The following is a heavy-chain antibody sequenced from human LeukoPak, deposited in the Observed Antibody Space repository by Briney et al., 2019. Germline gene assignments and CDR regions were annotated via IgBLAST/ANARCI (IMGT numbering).Heavy chain of an antibody. J-gene: IGHJ6*02. CDR2: ISDSGGST. CDR3: GRYYVMDV. Sequence: GGALTLSCAASGCTFSTYVMNWVRQAPGKGLEWVSTISDSGGSTYYADSVKGRFTISRDNSKSTLYLQMNSLRAEDTAVYYCGRYYVMDVWGQGTSVTVSS. V-gene: IGHV3-23*01. CDR1: GCTFSTYV.